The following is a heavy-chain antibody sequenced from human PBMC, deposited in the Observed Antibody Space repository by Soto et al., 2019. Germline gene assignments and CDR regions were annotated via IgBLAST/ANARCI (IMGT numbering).Heavy chain of an antibody. V-gene: IGHV3-74*01. CDR3: AKFSSRVVVVPAALDY. Sequence: GGSLRLSCAASGFTFSSYWMHWVRQAPGKGLVWVSRMNSDGSTTSYADSVKGRFTISRDNSKNTLYLQMNSLRAEDTAVYYCAKFSSRVVVVPAALDYWGQGTLVTVSS. CDR2: MNSDGSTT. CDR1: GFTFSSYW. J-gene: IGHJ4*02. D-gene: IGHD2-2*01.